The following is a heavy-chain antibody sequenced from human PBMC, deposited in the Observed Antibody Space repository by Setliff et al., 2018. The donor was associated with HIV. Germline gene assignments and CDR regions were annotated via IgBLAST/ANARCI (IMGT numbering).Heavy chain of an antibody. D-gene: IGHD2-15*01. CDR3: ARAKVAGGDAFDI. V-gene: IGHV3-64*02. Sequence: GGSLRLSCAASGFTFRSYAMSWVRQAPGKALEWVSGISSNGGSTYYAGSVKGRFTISRDNSKNTLYLQMGSLRAEDMAVYYCARAKVAGGDAFDIWGQGTMVTVSS. J-gene: IGHJ3*02. CDR1: GFTFRSYA. CDR2: ISSNGGST.